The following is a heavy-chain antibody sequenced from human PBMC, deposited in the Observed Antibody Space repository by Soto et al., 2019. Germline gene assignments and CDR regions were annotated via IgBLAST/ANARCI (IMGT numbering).Heavy chain of an antibody. Sequence: PGGSLRLSCAASGFTFSNAWMNWVRQAPGKGLEWVGRIKSKTDGGTTDYAAPVKGRFTISRDDSKNTLYLQMNSLKTEDTAVYYCTTEMIGYCSSTSCPDPGPPFYYHYYGMDVWGQGTTVTVSS. J-gene: IGHJ6*02. V-gene: IGHV3-15*07. CDR1: GFTFSNAW. CDR3: TTEMIGYCSSTSCPDPGPPFYYHYYGMDV. D-gene: IGHD2-2*01. CDR2: IKSKTDGGTT.